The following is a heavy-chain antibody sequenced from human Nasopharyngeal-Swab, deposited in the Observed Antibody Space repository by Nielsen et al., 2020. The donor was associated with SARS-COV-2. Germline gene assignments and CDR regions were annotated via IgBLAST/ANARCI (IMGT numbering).Heavy chain of an antibody. D-gene: IGHD4-17*01. Sequence: GESLKISCAASGFSCSIYAMSWVRQPPGKGLEWVSTISGSATNTYYADSVKGRFTISRDNSKNTLYLQMNSLRAEDTAVYYCARGRGGFGYGDYVDYWGQGTLVTVSS. V-gene: IGHV3-23*01. CDR3: ARGRGGFGYGDYVDY. CDR2: ISGSATNT. CDR1: GFSCSIYA. J-gene: IGHJ4*02.